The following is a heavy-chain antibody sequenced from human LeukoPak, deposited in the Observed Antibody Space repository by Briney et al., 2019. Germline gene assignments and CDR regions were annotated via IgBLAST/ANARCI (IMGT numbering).Heavy chain of an antibody. V-gene: IGHV4-34*01. CDR2: INHSGST. Sequence: SETLSLTCAVYGGSFSGYYWSWIRQPPGKGLEWIGEINHSGSTNYNPSLKSRVTISVDTSKNQFSPKLSSVTAADTAVYYCARRIAQPLTYGSGSYYNPYYYYYMDVWGKGTTVTISS. CDR1: GGSFSGYY. CDR3: ARRIAQPLTYGSGSYYNPYYYYYMDV. J-gene: IGHJ6*03. D-gene: IGHD3-10*01.